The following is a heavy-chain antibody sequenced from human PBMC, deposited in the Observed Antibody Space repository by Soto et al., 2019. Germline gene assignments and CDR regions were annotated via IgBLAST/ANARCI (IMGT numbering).Heavy chain of an antibody. Sequence: SETLSLTCTVSGGSVSSGSYYWSWIRQPPGKGLEWIGYIYYSGSTNYNPSLKSRVTISVDTSKNQFSLKLSSVTAADTAVYYCARGRGYSYIKNNWFDPWGQGTLVTVSS. J-gene: IGHJ5*02. V-gene: IGHV4-61*01. CDR2: IYYSGST. CDR3: ARGRGYSYIKNNWFDP. D-gene: IGHD5-18*01. CDR1: GGSVSSGSYY.